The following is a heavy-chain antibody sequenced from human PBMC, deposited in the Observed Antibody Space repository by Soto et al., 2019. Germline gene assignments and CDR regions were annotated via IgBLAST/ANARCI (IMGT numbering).Heavy chain of an antibody. CDR1: GFIFSDYP. D-gene: IGHD3-10*01. J-gene: IGHJ6*02. V-gene: IGHV3-30-3*01. Sequence: QVQLVESGGGVVQPGRSLRLSCAASGFIFSDYPLHWVRQAPDKGLEWVAVISFDGNYKYYADSVKGRFTISRDNSKNTVSLQMNNLRDEDTAVYYCARDGWLGGIAYYHYGMDVWGQGTTVTVSS. CDR3: ARDGWLGGIAYYHYGMDV. CDR2: ISFDGNYK.